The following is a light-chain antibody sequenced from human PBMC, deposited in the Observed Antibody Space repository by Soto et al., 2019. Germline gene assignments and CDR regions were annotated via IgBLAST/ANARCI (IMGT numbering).Light chain of an antibody. CDR3: QSYDSSLSVYV. CDR2: GNS. CDR1: SSNIGAGYD. Sequence: QSALTQPPSVSGAPGQRVTISYTGSSSNIGAGYDVHWYQQLPGTAPKLLIYGNSNRPSGVPDRFSGSKSGTSASLAITGLQAEDEADYYCQSYDSSLSVYVFGTGTKVTVL. V-gene: IGLV1-40*01. J-gene: IGLJ1*01.